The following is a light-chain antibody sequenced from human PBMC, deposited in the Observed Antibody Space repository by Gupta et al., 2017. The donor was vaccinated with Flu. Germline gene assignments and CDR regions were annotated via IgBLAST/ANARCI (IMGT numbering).Light chain of an antibody. CDR1: QDIRKY. CDR2: TTS. Sequence: DIQMTQSPSSLSASVGDRVTITCRASQDIRKYLNWFQQKPETAPRLLIYTTSSLQSGVPPRFSGSGAGTDFTLTISRLQPDDFATYYCQQSNTLPLTFGGGTKVEIK. CDR3: QQSNTLPLT. J-gene: IGKJ4*01. V-gene: IGKV1-39*01.